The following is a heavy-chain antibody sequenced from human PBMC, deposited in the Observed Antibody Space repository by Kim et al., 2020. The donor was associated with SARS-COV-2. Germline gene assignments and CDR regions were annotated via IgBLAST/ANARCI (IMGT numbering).Heavy chain of an antibody. J-gene: IGHJ4*02. CDR2: EK. CDR3: AREGRGPFDY. V-gene: IGHV3-7*01. D-gene: IGHD3-10*01. Sequence: EKYYVDSLKGRFTISRDNAKNSLYLQMNSLRAEDTAVYYCAREGRGPFDYWGQGTLVTVSS.